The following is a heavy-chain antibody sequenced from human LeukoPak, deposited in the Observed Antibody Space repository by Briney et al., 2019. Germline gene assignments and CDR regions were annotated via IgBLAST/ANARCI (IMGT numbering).Heavy chain of an antibody. CDR2: INHSGST. Sequence: TTSETLSLTCAVYGGSFSGYYWSWIRQPPGKGLEWIGEINHSGSTNYNPSLKSRVTISVDTSKNQFSLKLSSVTAADTAVYYCARGRGFWSGYYTGVSYWGQGTLVTVSS. CDR3: ARGRGFWSGYYTGVSY. J-gene: IGHJ4*02. V-gene: IGHV4-34*01. D-gene: IGHD3-3*01. CDR1: GGSFSGYY.